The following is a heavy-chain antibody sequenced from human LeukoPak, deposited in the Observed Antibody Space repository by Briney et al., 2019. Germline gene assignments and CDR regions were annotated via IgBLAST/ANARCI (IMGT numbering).Heavy chain of an antibody. CDR3: AVDDYGDYFV. J-gene: IGHJ4*02. CDR1: GFTFSSYA. D-gene: IGHD4-17*01. CDR2: ISYDGSNK. V-gene: IGHV3-30*04. Sequence: PGGSLRLSCAASGFTFSSYAMHWVRQAPGKGLEWVAVISYDGSNKYYADSVKGRFTISRDNSKNTLYLQMNSLRSEDTAVYYCAVDDYGDYFVWGQGTLVTVSS.